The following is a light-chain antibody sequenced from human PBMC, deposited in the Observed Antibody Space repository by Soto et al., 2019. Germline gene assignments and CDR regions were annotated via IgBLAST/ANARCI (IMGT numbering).Light chain of an antibody. CDR1: ESVSSY. CDR2: DAS. V-gene: IGKV3-11*01. CDR3: QQRYNWPPT. J-gene: IGKJ1*01. Sequence: EIVLTQSPATLSLSPGEKATLSCRASESVSSYLAWYQQRPGQGPRLLIFDASNRQYGIPARFSGSGSGTDFTLTICSLVPEDFAVYYCQQRYNWPPTFGQGTKVDIK.